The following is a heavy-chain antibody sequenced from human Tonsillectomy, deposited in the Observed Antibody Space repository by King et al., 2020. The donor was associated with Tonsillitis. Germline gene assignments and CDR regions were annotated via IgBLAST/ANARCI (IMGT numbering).Heavy chain of an antibody. CDR1: EFTFSEDW. CDR2: IKGDGSVK. V-gene: IGHV3-7*01. J-gene: IGHJ3*01. CDR3: VRDRNYHDRRTYYDVLDV. Sequence: VQLVESGGGLVQPGGSLRLSCVASEFTFSEDWMTWIRQAPGEGLEWVANIKGDGSVKYYVDSVEGRFTISRDNADSSLFLRMNSLRAEDTAMYYCVRDRNYHDRRTYYDVLDVWGPGTMVTVSS. D-gene: IGHD3-22*01.